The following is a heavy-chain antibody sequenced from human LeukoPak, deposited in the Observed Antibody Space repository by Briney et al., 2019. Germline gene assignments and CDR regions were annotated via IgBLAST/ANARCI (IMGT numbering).Heavy chain of an antibody. CDR3: ARVRWFRHFDY. D-gene: IGHD2-15*01. V-gene: IGHV3-7*01. Sequence: GGSLRLSCAASGFTFSSYWMSWVRQAPGKGLEWVANIKQDGSEKYYVDSVEGRFTISRDNAKNSLYLQMNSLRAEDTAVYYCARVRWFRHFDYWGQGTLVTVSS. CDR1: GFTFSSYW. CDR2: IKQDGSEK. J-gene: IGHJ4*02.